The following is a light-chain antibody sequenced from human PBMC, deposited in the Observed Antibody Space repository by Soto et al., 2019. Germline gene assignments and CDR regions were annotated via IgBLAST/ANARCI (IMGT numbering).Light chain of an antibody. J-gene: IGLJ1*01. CDR1: SGSIACNY. CDR3: QSYDSSNYV. V-gene: IGLV6-57*03. Sequence: NFMLTQPHSVSESPGKTVTISCTRSSGSIACNYVQWYQQRPGSAPTTVIYEDNQRPSGVPDRFSGSIDSSSNSASLTISGLKTEDEADYYCQSYDSSNYVFGTGTKLTVL. CDR2: EDN.